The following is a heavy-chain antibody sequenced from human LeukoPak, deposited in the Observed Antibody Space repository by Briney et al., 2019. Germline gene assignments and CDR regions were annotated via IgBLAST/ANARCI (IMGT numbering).Heavy chain of an antibody. CDR3: ARGEPLRLGELDYFDP. CDR2: INHSGST. J-gene: IGHJ5*02. Sequence: NPSETLSLTCAVCGGSFSGYYWSWIRQPPGKGMEWIGEINHSGSTNYSASLKSRVTISLDTSKNQLSLRLSSVTAADTAVYYCARGEPLRLGELDYFDPWGQGTLVTVSS. CDR1: GGSFSGYY. D-gene: IGHD3-16*01. V-gene: IGHV4-34*01.